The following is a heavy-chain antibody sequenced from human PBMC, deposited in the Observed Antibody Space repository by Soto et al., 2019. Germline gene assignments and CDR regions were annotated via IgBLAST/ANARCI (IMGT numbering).Heavy chain of an antibody. CDR1: GFTFSSYG. D-gene: IGHD3-10*01. CDR2: IWYDGSNK. J-gene: IGHJ4*02. V-gene: IGHV3-33*01. Sequence: GGSLRLSCAASGFTFSSYGMHWVRQAPGKGLEWVAVIWYDGSNKYYADSVKGRFTISRDNSKNTLYLQMNSLRAEDTAVYYCARGQGEIWFGELPQYYFDYWGQGTLVTVSS. CDR3: ARGQGEIWFGELPQYYFDY.